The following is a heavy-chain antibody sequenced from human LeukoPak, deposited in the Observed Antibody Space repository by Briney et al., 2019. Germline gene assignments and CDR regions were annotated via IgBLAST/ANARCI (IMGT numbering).Heavy chain of an antibody. J-gene: IGHJ2*01. V-gene: IGHV3-53*01. Sequence: GGSLRLSCAASGFALSSNYMSWVRQAPGKGREWCSVLDSGGSAYYAPSVKGRFTISRDNSKNPVYLQMNSLTAADTAVYYCAREKVGYWCFDLWGSGTMVTVSP. CDR2: LDSGGSA. CDR1: GFALSSNY. CDR3: AREKVGYWCFDL. D-gene: IGHD1-26*01.